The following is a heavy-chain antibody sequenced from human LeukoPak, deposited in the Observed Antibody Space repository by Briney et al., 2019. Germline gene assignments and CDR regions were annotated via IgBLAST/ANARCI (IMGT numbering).Heavy chain of an antibody. J-gene: IGHJ4*02. D-gene: IGHD6-13*01. CDR2: ISSSGTYI. CDR3: ASGIRAAGYYFDY. CDR1: GFSFNKHG. V-gene: IGHV3-21*01. Sequence: GGSLRLSCEGSGFSFNKHGLNWVRQAPGKGLEWVSSISSSGTYIYYADALKGRFTISRDNAKNILSLQMNSLRAEDTAVYYCASGIRAAGYYFDYWGQGTLVTVSS.